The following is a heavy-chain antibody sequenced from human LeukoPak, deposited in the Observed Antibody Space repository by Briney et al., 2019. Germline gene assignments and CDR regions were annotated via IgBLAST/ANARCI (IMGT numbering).Heavy chain of an antibody. J-gene: IGHJ4*02. Sequence: PGGSLRLSCAASRFTFSSYAMSWVRQAPGKGLEWVSAVSGSGGSTYYADSVKGRFTISRDNSKNTLYLQMNSLRAEDTAVYYCAKIGVTWIQLWLQHPFDYWGQGTLVTVSS. CDR1: RFTFSSYA. D-gene: IGHD5-18*01. V-gene: IGHV3-23*01. CDR2: VSGSGGST. CDR3: AKIGVTWIQLWLQHPFDY.